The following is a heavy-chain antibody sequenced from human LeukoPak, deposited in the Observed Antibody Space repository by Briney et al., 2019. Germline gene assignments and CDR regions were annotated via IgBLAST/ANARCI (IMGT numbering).Heavy chain of an antibody. CDR1: GYSFTSNY. J-gene: IGHJ4*02. CDR3: ARDQEAFDY. Sequence: SVKVSCKASGYSFTSNYIHWVRQAPGQGLEWMGMIYPRDGSTSYAQKFQGRVTVTRDTSTSTVHMELSGLRSEDTAVYYCARDQEAFDYWGQGTLVAVSS. CDR2: IYPRDGST. V-gene: IGHV1-46*01.